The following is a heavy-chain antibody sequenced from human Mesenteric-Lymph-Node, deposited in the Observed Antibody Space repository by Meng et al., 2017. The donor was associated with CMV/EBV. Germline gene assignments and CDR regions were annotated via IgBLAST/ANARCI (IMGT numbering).Heavy chain of an antibody. V-gene: IGHV1-18*01. CDR1: GYTFTSYG. J-gene: IGHJ4*02. CDR3: ARDYGSGSYYSNFDY. CDR2: ISVYNGHT. Sequence: SGYTFTSYGISWVRQAPGQGLEWMGWISVYNGHTNYAQKLQGRVTMTTDTSTSTAYMELRSLRSDDTAVYYCARDYGSGSYYSNFDYWGQGTLVTVSS. D-gene: IGHD3-10*01.